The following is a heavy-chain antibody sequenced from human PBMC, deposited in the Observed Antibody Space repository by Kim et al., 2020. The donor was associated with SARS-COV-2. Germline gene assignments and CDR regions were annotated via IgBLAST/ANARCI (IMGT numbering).Heavy chain of an antibody. CDR3: ARGPTTDHWFDP. J-gene: IGHJ5*02. Sequence: NYPPSLKSRVPMSGDTSQNPFSLKLSCVTAADTAVYYCARGPTTDHWFDPWGQGTLVTVSS. D-gene: IGHD1-26*01. V-gene: IGHV4-4*07.